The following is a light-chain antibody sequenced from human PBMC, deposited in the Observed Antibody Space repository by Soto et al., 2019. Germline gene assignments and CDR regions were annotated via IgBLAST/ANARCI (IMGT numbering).Light chain of an antibody. CDR1: SSDVGGYNY. CDR3: SSYAGSSNV. J-gene: IGLJ1*01. CDR2: EVN. Sequence: QSLLAQPPSASGSPGQSVAISCTGTSSDVGGYNYVSWYQQHPGKAPKLMIYEVNKRPSGVPDRFSGSKSGNTASLTVSGLQAEDEADYYCSSYAGSSNVFRTGTKVNVL. V-gene: IGLV2-8*01.